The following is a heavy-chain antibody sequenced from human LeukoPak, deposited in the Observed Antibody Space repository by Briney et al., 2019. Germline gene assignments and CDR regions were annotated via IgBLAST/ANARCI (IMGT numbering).Heavy chain of an antibody. D-gene: IGHD3-10*01. V-gene: IGHV4-59*01. J-gene: IGHJ6*03. CDR1: GGSISSYY. CDR3: ARNRYYGSGSQRRYYYYYMDV. CDR2: IYYSGST. Sequence: SETLSLTCTVSGGSISSYYWSWIRQPPGKGLEWIGYIYYSGSTNYNPSLKSRVTISVDTSKNQFSLKLSSVTAADTAVYYCARNRYYGSGSQRRYYYYYMDVWGKGTTVTISS.